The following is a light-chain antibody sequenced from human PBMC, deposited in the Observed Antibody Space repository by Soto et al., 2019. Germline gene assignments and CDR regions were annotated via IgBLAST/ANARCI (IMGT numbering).Light chain of an antibody. CDR3: QQYGYPPIT. V-gene: IGKV3-20*01. Sequence: DIVLPQSPGTLSLSQGVRATLSCRVSQSVSSSHVACYQNTPGQPPMLLNCASTSRATSSANRISGGGSGTDSPLTISILEQEDFAVYYCQQYGYPPITFGQGTRLEIK. CDR2: AST. J-gene: IGKJ5*01. CDR1: QSVSSSH.